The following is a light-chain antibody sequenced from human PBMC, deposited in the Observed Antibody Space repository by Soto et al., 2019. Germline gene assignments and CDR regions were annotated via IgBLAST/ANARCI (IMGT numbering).Light chain of an antibody. CDR3: QQTYSTLSIT. CDR1: ESIARH. J-gene: IGKJ5*01. CDR2: AAS. Sequence: DIQMTQSPSSLSASVGDRVTITCRASESIARHLNWYQQKPGKAPKLLFYAASSLHNGVPSRFRGGGSGTDFTLTISNLQPEDVATYYCQQTYSTLSITFGQGTRLEIK. V-gene: IGKV1-39*01.